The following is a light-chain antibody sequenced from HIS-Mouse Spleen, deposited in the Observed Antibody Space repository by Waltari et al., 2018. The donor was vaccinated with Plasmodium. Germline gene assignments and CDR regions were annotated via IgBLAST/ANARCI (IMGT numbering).Light chain of an antibody. V-gene: IGLV2-23*01. CDR2: EGS. CDR1: SSDVGSYNL. J-gene: IGLJ3*02. Sequence: QSALTQPASVSGSPGQSITISCPGTSSDVGSYNLVSWYQQHPSKAPKLMLYEGSKRPSGVSNRFSGSKSGNTASLTISGLQAEDEADYYCCSYAGSSTWVFGGGTKLTVL. CDR3: CSYAGSSTWV.